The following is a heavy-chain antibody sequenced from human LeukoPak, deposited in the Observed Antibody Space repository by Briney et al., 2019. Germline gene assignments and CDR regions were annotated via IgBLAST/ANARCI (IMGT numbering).Heavy chain of an antibody. V-gene: IGHV4-38-2*01. CDR1: GYSISSGYY. D-gene: IGHD3-10*01. CDR2: IYHSGST. J-gene: IGHJ6*03. CDR3: ARPGQRYYYYMDV. Sequence: PSETLSLTCAVSGYSISSGYYWGWIRQPPGKGLEWIGSIYHSGSTYYNPSLKSRVTISVDTSKNQFSLTLSSVTAADTAVYYCARPGQRYYYYMDVWGKGTTVTVSS.